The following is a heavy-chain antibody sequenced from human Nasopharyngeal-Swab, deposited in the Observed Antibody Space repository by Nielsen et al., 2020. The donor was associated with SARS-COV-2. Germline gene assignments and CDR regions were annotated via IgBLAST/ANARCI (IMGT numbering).Heavy chain of an antibody. CDR2: INPSGGST. J-gene: IGHJ5*02. CDR1: GYTFTSYY. Sequence: ASVKVSCKASGYTFTSYYMHWVRQAPGQGLEWMGIINPSGGSTSYAQKLQGRVTMTTDTSTSTAYMELRSLRSDDTAVYYCARDAPSQNLTAWGQGTLVTVSS. D-gene: IGHD2/OR15-2a*01. CDR3: ARDAPSQNLTA. V-gene: IGHV1-46*01.